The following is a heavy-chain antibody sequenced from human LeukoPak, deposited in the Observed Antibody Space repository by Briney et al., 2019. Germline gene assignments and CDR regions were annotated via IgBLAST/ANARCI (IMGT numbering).Heavy chain of an antibody. V-gene: IGHV4-34*01. D-gene: IGHD2-15*01. CDR3: AKEDIVVVVAATTDYYYYYMDV. CDR2: INHSGST. CDR1: GGSFSGYY. J-gene: IGHJ6*03. Sequence: SETLSLTCAVYGGSFSGYYWSWIRQPPGKGLEWIGEINHSGSTNYNPSLKSRVTMSVDTSKNQFSLKLSSVTAADTAVYYCAKEDIVVVVAATTDYYYYYMDVWGKGTTVTISS.